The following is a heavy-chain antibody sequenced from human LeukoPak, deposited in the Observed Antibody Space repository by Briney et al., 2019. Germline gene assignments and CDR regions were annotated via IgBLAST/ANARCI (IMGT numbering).Heavy chain of an antibody. Sequence: GASLRLSCAASGFTFSSYAMHWVRQAPGKGLEWVAVISYDGSNKYYADSVKGRFTISRDNSKNTLYLQMNSLRAEDTAVYYCARESKSSSWYFDYWGQGTLVTVSS. CDR2: ISYDGSNK. D-gene: IGHD6-13*01. J-gene: IGHJ4*02. CDR1: GFTFSSYA. V-gene: IGHV3-30*04. CDR3: ARESKSSSWYFDY.